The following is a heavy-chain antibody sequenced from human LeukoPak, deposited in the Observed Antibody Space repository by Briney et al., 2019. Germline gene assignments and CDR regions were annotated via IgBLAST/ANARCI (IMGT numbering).Heavy chain of an antibody. J-gene: IGHJ4*02. CDR1: GFSFSPYI. V-gene: IGHV3-21*01. CDR3: AKGKVVPAAHFDY. D-gene: IGHD2-2*01. CDR2: INSGGGYI. Sequence: PGGSLRLSCAASGFSFSPYIMNWVRQAPGKGLEWVSSINSGGGYIYYADSVKGRFTISRDNSKNTLYLQMNSLRAEDTAVYYCAKGKVVPAAHFDYWGQGTLVTVSS.